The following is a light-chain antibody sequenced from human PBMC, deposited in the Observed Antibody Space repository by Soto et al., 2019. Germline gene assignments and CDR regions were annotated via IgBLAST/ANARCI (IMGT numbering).Light chain of an antibody. CDR1: QSVSSSY. Sequence: IGVKQSPGTVSFSQGERATLSCRASQSVSSSYLAWYQQKPGQAPRLLIYGASTRATGIPARFSGSASGTEFTLTISSLQSEDFAVYSCQQYTDWPIPFGPGTLPAI. J-gene: IGKJ5*01. V-gene: IGKV3-15*01. CDR2: GAS. CDR3: QQYTDWPIP.